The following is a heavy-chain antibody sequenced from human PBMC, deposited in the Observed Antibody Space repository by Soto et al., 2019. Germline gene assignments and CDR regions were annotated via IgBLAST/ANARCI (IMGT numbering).Heavy chain of an antibody. CDR2: INHSGST. CDR1: GGSFSGYY. CDR3: ARPGLAVAACIQY. V-gene: IGHV4-34*01. Sequence: SETLSLTCAVYGGSFSGYYWSWIRQPPGKGLEWIGEINHSGSTNYSPSLKSRVTISVDTSKNQFSLKLTSVTAADTAVYYWARPGLAVAACIQYWRQGT. D-gene: IGHD6-19*01. J-gene: IGHJ4*02.